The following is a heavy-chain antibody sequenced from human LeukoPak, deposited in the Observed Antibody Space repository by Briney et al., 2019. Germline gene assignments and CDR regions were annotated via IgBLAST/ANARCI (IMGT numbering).Heavy chain of an antibody. J-gene: IGHJ5*02. CDR3: ARAHRRAYDILTGYDWFDP. D-gene: IGHD3-9*01. CDR1: GYTFTGYY. CDR2: INPNSGGT. V-gene: IGHV1-2*02. Sequence: GASVKVSCKASGYTFTGYYMHWVRQAPGQGLEWMGWINPNSGGTNYAQKFQGRATMTRDTSISTAYMELSRLRSDDTAVYYCARAHRRAYDILTGYDWFDPWGQGTLVTVSS.